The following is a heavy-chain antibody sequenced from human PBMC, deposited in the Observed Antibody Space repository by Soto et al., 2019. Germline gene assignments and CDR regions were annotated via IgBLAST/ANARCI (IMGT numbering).Heavy chain of an antibody. D-gene: IGHD1-20*01. CDR1: GGSISSYY. CDR3: ARALADDTGRAITPSAGLDC. V-gene: IGHV4-59*01. J-gene: IGHJ4*02. CDR2: IYYSGST. Sequence: SETLSLTCTVSGGSISSYYWSWIRQPPGKGLEWIGYIYYSGSTNYNPSLKSRGTISVETSKNQFSLKLSSVTATDTAVYYCARALADDTGRAITPSAGLDCLGQGNLVAFAS.